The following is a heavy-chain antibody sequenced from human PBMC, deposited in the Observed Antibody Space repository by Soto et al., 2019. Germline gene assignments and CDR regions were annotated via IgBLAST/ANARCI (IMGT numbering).Heavy chain of an antibody. D-gene: IGHD6-13*01. CDR3: ARLVDSSSWYDGYWFDP. J-gene: IGHJ5*02. CDR2: IYYSGST. CDR1: GGSISSSSYY. Sequence: PSETLSLTCTVSGGSISSSSYYWGWIRQPPGKGLEWIGSIYYSGSTYYNPSLKSRVTISVDTSKNQFSLKLSSVTAADTAVYYCARLVDSSSWYDGYWFDPWGQGTLVTVSS. V-gene: IGHV4-39*01.